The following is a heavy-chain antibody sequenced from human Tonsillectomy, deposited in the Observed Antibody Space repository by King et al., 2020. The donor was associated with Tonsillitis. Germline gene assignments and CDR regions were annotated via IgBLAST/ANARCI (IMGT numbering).Heavy chain of an antibody. CDR2: ISYDGSDK. CDR1: GFTFSSYG. CDR3: AKALHYYDSSGYFDF. D-gene: IGHD3-22*01. V-gene: IGHV3-30*18. J-gene: IGHJ4*02. Sequence: VQLVESGGGVVQPGRSLRLSCAASGFTFSSYGMHWVRQAPGKGLEWVAVISYDGSDKYYADSVKGRFTISRDSSKNTLYLRMNSLRAGDTAVYYCAKALHYYDSSGYFDFWGQGTLVTVSS.